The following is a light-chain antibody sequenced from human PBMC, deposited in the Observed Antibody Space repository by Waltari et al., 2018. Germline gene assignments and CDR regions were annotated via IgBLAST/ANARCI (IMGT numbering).Light chain of an antibody. CDR2: DVT. V-gene: IGLV2-14*01. CDR3: SSQSTKNGLV. Sequence: QSALTQPAAVSGSPGQSITISCTGGSSDVGGYDAVSWYEDHPGKAPKVVISDVTKRPSGVSDRFSGSKSGDTASLTISGLQFEDEATYYCSSQSTKNGLVFGGGTKVTVL. CDR1: SSDVGGYDA. J-gene: IGLJ3*02.